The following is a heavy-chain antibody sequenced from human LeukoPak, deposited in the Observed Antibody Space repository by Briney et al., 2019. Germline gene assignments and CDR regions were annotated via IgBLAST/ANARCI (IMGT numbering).Heavy chain of an antibody. V-gene: IGHV4-4*07. D-gene: IGHD1-14*01. CDR3: ARDLYDDNRCFDF. CDR1: GGSISSYY. J-gene: IGHJ4*02. CDR2: IYTSGST. Sequence: SETLSLTFTVSGGSISSYYWSWIRQPAGKGLEWIGRIYTSGSTNYNPSLKSRVTISVDTSKNQFSLRVDSVTAADTAVYYCARDLYDDNRCFDFWGQGILVTVSS.